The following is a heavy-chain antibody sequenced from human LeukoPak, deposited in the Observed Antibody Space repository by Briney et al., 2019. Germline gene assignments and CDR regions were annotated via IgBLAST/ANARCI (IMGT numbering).Heavy chain of an antibody. D-gene: IGHD6-13*01. J-gene: IGHJ4*02. V-gene: IGHV4-34*01. CDR1: GGSFSGYY. CDR2: INHSGST. CDR3: ARTRGGTRYSSSPPCDY. Sequence: SETLSLTCAVYGGSFSGYYWSWIRQPPGKGPEWIGEINHSGSTNYNPSLKSRVTISVDTSKNQFSLKLSSVTAADTAVYYCARTRGGTRYSSSPPCDYWGQGTLVTVSS.